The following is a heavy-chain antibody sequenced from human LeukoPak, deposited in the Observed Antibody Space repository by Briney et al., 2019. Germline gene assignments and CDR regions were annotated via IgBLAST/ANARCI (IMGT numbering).Heavy chain of an antibody. Sequence: PGGSLRLSCAASGFTLSDYCIHWARQAPGKGPVWVSRTKIDGSTTTYVDSVRGRFTISGDTAKNTLYLQMNSLRAEDTAVYYCTRGSRDGYNSFDYWGQGTLVTVSS. CDR2: TKIDGSTT. D-gene: IGHD5-24*01. J-gene: IGHJ4*02. V-gene: IGHV3-74*01. CDR3: TRGSRDGYNSFDY. CDR1: GFTLSDYC.